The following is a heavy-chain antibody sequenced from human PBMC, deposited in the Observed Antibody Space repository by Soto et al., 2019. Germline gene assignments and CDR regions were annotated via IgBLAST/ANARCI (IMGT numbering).Heavy chain of an antibody. D-gene: IGHD6-19*01. Sequence: TLSLTCTVSGGSISTGDYYWSWIRQPPGRGLEWIAYIYHDGIADYNPSLRSRVTISIDTSNNQFSLKVPSVTAADTAVYYCARRDSSGWYSYFDYWGQGTLVTVSS. CDR2: IYHDGIA. CDR1: GGSISTGDYY. J-gene: IGHJ4*02. V-gene: IGHV4-30-4*01. CDR3: ARRDSSGWYSYFDY.